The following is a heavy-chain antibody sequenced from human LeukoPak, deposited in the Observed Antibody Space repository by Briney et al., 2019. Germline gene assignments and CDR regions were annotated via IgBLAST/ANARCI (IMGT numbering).Heavy chain of an antibody. J-gene: IGHJ4*02. CDR1: GGCIRSSY. D-gene: IGHD3-22*01. V-gene: IGHV4-4*07. CDR2: IYTSGST. CDR3: ATDDYDSAVYSY. Sequence: PSDTLSLTCTVSGGCIRSSYWSWFRQPAAKGLEWIGRIYTSGSTNYNPSLKGRVTMSLDTSKNHFSLNMRSVTAADTAVYFCATDDYDSAVYSYWGQGTLVTVSS.